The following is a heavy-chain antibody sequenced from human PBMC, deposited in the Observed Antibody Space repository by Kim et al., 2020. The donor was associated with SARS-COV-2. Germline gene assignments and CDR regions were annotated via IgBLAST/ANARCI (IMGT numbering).Heavy chain of an antibody. Sequence: TRYGPSFQGQVTISADKSISTAYLKWSSLKASDTAMYYCARLRGNAFDIWGQGTMVTVSS. CDR3: ARLRGNAFDI. J-gene: IGHJ3*02. CDR2: T. V-gene: IGHV5-51*01. D-gene: IGHD3-10*01.